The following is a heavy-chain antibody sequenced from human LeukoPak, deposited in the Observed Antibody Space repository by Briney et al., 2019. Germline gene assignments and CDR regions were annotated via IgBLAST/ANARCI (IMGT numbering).Heavy chain of an antibody. V-gene: IGHV4-30-4*08. J-gene: IGHJ4*02. CDR2: IYYSGST. D-gene: IGHD1-26*01. CDR3: ARRGSYRPGGYFDY. Sequence: PSETLSLTCTVSGGSISSGDYYWSWIRQPPGKGLEWIGYIYYSGSTYYNPSLKSRVTISVDTSKNQFSLKLSSVTAADTAIYYCARRGSYRPGGYFDYWGQGALVTVSS. CDR1: GGSISSGDYY.